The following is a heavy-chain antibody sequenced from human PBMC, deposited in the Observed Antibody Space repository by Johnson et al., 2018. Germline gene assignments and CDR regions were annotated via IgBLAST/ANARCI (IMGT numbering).Heavy chain of an antibody. D-gene: IGHD6-19*01. Sequence: LVESGGGVVQPGRSLRLSCAASGFAFNTYGIHWVRQAPGKGLEWVAVISYDGSNTYYAGSVKGRFTIARDNSKNRLYLEMRSLRADDTAVYYCAKEMGWYLGDLYYYVDVWGKGTAVTVAS. CDR2: ISYDGSNT. CDR1: GFAFNTYG. V-gene: IGHV3-30*18. CDR3: AKEMGWYLGDLYYYVDV. J-gene: IGHJ6*03.